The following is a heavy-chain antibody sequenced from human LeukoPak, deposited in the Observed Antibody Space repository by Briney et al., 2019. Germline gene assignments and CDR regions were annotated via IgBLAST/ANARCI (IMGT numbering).Heavy chain of an antibody. Sequence: PGGSLRPSCTASGFTFSSYWMSWVRQAPGKGLEWVANINQDGSEKYYVDSVKGRFTISRDNAKNSLYLQMNSLRAEDTAVYYCARGRRVPAAMGNWFDPWGQGTLVTVSS. CDR1: GFTFSSYW. D-gene: IGHD2-2*01. J-gene: IGHJ5*02. CDR2: INQDGSEK. V-gene: IGHV3-7*01. CDR3: ARGRRVPAAMGNWFDP.